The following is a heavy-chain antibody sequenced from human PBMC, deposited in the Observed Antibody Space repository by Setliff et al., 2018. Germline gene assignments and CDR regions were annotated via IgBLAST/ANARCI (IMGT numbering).Heavy chain of an antibody. J-gene: IGHJ6*03. D-gene: IGHD2-21*01. Sequence: PSETLSLTCAVYGGSLRRYYWSWIRQSPGKGLEWIGEIYHSGSINYNPSLKSRVTMSVDKSKNQFSLKLTSVTAADTAVYYCARGLEGEDYFYYMDVWGKGNTVTVSS. CDR1: GGSLRRYY. V-gene: IGHV4-34*01. CDR3: ARGLEGEDYFYYMDV. CDR2: IYHSGSI.